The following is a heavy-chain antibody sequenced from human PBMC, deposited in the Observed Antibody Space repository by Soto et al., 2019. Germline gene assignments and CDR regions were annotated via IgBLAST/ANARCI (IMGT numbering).Heavy chain of an antibody. CDR3: AKPSGLATAGSAFDY. V-gene: IGHV3-9*01. Sequence: EVQLVESGGGLVQPGRSLRLSCAASGFTFDDYAMHWVRQAPGKGLEWVSGISWNSGSIGYADSVKGRFTISRDNAKNSLYLQMNSLRAEDTALYYCAKPSGLATAGSAFDYWGQGTLVTVSS. J-gene: IGHJ4*02. CDR1: GFTFDDYA. CDR2: ISWNSGSI. D-gene: IGHD6-13*01.